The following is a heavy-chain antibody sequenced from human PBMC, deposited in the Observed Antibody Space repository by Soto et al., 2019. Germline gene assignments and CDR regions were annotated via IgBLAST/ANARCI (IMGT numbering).Heavy chain of an antibody. J-gene: IGHJ3*02. CDR1: GYSSTDYH. V-gene: IGHV1-2*04. CDR3: ARGRSQFDGAFDI. CDR2: INPNSGGT. D-gene: IGHD3-9*01. Sequence: ASVQVSCKASGYSSTDYHIHWVRQAPGQGLEWMGWINPNSGGTNYAQKFQGWVTMTRDTSISTAYMELSRLRSDDTAVYYCARGRSQFDGAFDIWGQGTMVSVSS.